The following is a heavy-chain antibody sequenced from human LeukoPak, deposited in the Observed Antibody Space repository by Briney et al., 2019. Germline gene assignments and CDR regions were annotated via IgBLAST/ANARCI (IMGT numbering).Heavy chain of an antibody. J-gene: IGHJ4*02. CDR1: GGSIRSYY. Sequence: PSETLSLTCTVSGGSIRSYYWSWIRQPPGKGLEWIGYIYYSGSTYYNPSLKSRVTISVDTSKNQFPLKLSSVTAADTAVYYCARATYSSGFNYWGQGTLVTVSS. D-gene: IGHD6-19*01. V-gene: IGHV4-59*01. CDR2: IYYSGST. CDR3: ARATYSSGFNY.